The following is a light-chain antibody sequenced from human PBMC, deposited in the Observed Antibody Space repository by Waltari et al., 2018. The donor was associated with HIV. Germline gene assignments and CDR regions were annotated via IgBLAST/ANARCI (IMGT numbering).Light chain of an antibody. CDR2: DVS. J-gene: IGLJ2*01. V-gene: IGLV2-14*03. Sequence: QSALTQPASVSGSPGQSITIPCTGTSSDVGSYNYVSWYQLHPGKAPKLMIYDVSNRPSGVSDRFSDSKSANTASLTISGLQAEDEAHYYCSSYTSSSTVVFGGGTKLTVL. CDR1: SSDVGSYNY. CDR3: SSYTSSSTVV.